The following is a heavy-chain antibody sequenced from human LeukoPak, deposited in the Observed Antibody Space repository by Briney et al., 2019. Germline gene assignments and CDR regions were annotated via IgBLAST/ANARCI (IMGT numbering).Heavy chain of an antibody. CDR2: IKPDGTTK. J-gene: IGHJ4*02. CDR1: GFPFSSYS. Sequence: GGSLRLSCAASGFPFSSYSMTWVRQAPGKGLEWVANIKPDGTTKFYVDSVKGRFTISRDNALNSLYLQLNSLRAEDTAIYYCARSIPYGTTWYGRSDYWGQGTLVTVSS. V-gene: IGHV3-7*03. D-gene: IGHD6-13*01. CDR3: ARSIPYGTTWYGRSDY.